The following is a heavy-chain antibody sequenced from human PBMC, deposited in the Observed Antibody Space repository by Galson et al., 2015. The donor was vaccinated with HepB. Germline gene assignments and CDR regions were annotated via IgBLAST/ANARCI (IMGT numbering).Heavy chain of an antibody. Sequence: ETLSLTCTVSGGSISSSSYYWGWIRQPPGKGLEWIGSIYYSGSTYYNPSLESRVTLSVDTSKNQFSLKLSSVAAADTAVYYCARGGPRRITMIVVVIYFDYWGQGTLVTVSS. CDR1: GGSISSSSYY. CDR3: ARGGPRRITMIVVVIYFDY. D-gene: IGHD3-22*01. CDR2: IYYSGST. J-gene: IGHJ4*02. V-gene: IGHV4-39*01.